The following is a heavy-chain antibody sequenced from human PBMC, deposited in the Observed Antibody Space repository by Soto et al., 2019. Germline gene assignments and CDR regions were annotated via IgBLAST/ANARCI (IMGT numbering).Heavy chain of an antibody. V-gene: IGHV3-23*01. Sequence: GGSLRLSCAASGFTFSNYAVTWVRQAPGKGLEWVSTISGSGGSTYYADSVKGRFTISRDNSKNTLYLQMNSLRADDTAVYYCTKGGSWYPYFDYWGQGTLVTVSS. J-gene: IGHJ4*02. CDR2: ISGSGGST. D-gene: IGHD6-13*01. CDR1: GFTFSNYA. CDR3: TKGGSWYPYFDY.